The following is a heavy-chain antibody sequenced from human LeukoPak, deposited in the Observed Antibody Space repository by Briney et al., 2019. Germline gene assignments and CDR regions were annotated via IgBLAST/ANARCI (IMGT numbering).Heavy chain of an antibody. CDR3: FGVVPAALYYFDY. V-gene: IGHV3-21*01. CDR1: GFTFSSYS. Sequence: PGGSLRLSCAASGFTFSSYSMNWVRQAPGKGLERVSSISSSSSYIYYADSVKGRFTISRDNAKNSLYLQMNSLRAEDTAVYYCFGVVPAALYYFDYWGQGTLVTVSS. J-gene: IGHJ4*02. CDR2: ISSSSSYI. D-gene: IGHD2-2*01.